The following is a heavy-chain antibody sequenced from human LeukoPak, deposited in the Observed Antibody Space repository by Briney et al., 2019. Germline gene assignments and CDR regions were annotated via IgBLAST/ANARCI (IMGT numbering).Heavy chain of an antibody. CDR2: IYYSGST. CDR1: GGSISSSSYY. Sequence: SETLSLTCTVSGGSISSSSYYWSWIRQPPGKGLEWIGYIYYSGSTNYNPSLKSRVTISVDTSKNQFSLKLSSVTAADTAVYYCARDYGGNPFDYWGQGTLVTVSS. CDR3: ARDYGGNPFDY. D-gene: IGHD4-23*01. J-gene: IGHJ4*02. V-gene: IGHV4-61*01.